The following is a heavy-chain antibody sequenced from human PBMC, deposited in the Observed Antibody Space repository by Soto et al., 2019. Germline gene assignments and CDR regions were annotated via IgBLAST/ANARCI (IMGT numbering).Heavy chain of an antibody. Sequence: PGGSLRLSCAASGFTFSSYSMNWVRQAPGKGLEWVSSISSSSSYIYYADSVKGRFTISRDNAKNSLYPQMNSLRAEDTAVYYCARERGRGDYYYYGMDVWGQGTTVTVSS. CDR1: GFTFSSYS. V-gene: IGHV3-21*01. CDR2: ISSSSSYI. CDR3: ARERGRGDYYYYGMDV. J-gene: IGHJ6*02. D-gene: IGHD3-16*01.